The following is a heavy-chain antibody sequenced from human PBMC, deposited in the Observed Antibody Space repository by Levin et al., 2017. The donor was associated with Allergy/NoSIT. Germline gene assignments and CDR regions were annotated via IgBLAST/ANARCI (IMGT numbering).Heavy chain of an antibody. Sequence: PGGSLRLSCAASGFTFSRYGMHWVRQAPGKGLEWVAVISYDGSNKYYADSVKGRFTISRDNSKNTLYLQMNSLRAEDTAVYYCANLGSLARADYYDMDVWGQGTTVTVSS. CDR2: ISYDGSNK. D-gene: IGHD6-13*01. CDR3: ANLGSLARADYYDMDV. J-gene: IGHJ6*02. V-gene: IGHV3-30*18. CDR1: GFTFSRYG.